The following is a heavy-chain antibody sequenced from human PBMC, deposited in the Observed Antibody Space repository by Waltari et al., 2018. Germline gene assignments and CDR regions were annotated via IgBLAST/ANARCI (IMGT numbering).Heavy chain of an antibody. J-gene: IGHJ4*02. Sequence: EVQLVESGGGLVQPGGSLRLSCAASGFTFSSYWMHWVRQAPGKGLVWVSLINSDGSSTSYADAVKGRFTISRDNAKNTLYLQMNSLRAEDTAVYYCARGGGSYGGYWGQGTLVTVSS. CDR2: INSDGSST. V-gene: IGHV3-74*01. D-gene: IGHD1-26*01. CDR3: ARGGGSYGGY. CDR1: GFTFSSYW.